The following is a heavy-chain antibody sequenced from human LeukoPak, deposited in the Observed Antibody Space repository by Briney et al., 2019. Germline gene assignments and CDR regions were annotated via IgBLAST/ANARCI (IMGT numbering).Heavy chain of an antibody. J-gene: IGHJ4*02. D-gene: IGHD3/OR15-3a*01. Sequence: GGSLRLSCAASGFTFSSYSLHWVRQAPGKGLEWVAHVASDGSYKWYADSVRGRFTISRDNSKNTPFLQMNSLGAEDTGVYYCARDADWSPFYWGQGTLVTVSS. V-gene: IGHV3-30*04. CDR3: ARDADWSPFY. CDR1: GFTFSSYS. CDR2: VASDGSYK.